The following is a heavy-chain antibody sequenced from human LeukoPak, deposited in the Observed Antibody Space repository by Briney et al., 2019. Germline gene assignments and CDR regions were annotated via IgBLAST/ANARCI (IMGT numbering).Heavy chain of an antibody. J-gene: IGHJ4*02. D-gene: IGHD1-26*01. CDR2: ISRGGNTI. V-gene: IGHV3-11*01. CDR3: ASAPLVGAMAY. Sequence: PGGSLRLSCAASGFTFSDYYMSWVRQAPGKGLEWVSFISRGGNTIYYADSVKGRFTVSRDNAKNSLYLQMNSLRAEDTAVYYCASAPLVGAMAYWGQGTLVTVSS. CDR1: GFTFSDYY.